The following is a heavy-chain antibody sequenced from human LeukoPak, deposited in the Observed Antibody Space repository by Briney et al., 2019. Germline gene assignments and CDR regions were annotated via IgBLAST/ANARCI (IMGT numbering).Heavy chain of an antibody. CDR2: ISSSSSYI. Sequence: PGGSLRLSCAVSGFTFSDYYMSWIRQAPGKGLEWVSSISSSSSYIYYADSVKGRFTISRDNAKNSLYLQMNSLRAGDTAVYYCARGLTTVTTPLSNYWGQGTLVTVSS. V-gene: IGHV3-11*06. J-gene: IGHJ4*02. D-gene: IGHD4-17*01. CDR3: ARGLTTVTTPLSNY. CDR1: GFTFSDYY.